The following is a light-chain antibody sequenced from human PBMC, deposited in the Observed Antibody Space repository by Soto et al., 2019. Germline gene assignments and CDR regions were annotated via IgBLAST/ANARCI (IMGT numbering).Light chain of an antibody. V-gene: IGLV2-8*01. CDR1: SSDVGGYNY. CDR3: SSYAGSNNVV. CDR2: EVS. Sequence: QSALTQPPSASGSPGQSVTISCTGTSSDVGGYNYVSWYQQHPGKAPKLMIYEVSKWPSGVPDRFSGSKSGNTASLTVSGLRAEDEADYYCSSYAGSNNVVFGGGTKLTVL. J-gene: IGLJ2*01.